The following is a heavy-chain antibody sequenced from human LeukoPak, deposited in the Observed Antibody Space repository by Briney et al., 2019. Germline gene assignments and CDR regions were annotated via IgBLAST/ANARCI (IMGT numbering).Heavy chain of an antibody. CDR2: IYHSGST. J-gene: IGHJ3*02. D-gene: IGHD1-26*01. CDR3: ARGYSGSYGAFDI. Sequence: SQTLSLTCTVSGYSISSGYYWGWIRQPPGKGLEWIGSIYHSGSTYYNPSLKSRVTISVDTSKNQFSLKLSSVTAADTAVYYCARGYSGSYGAFDIWGQGTMVTVSS. CDR1: GYSISSGYY. V-gene: IGHV4-38-2*02.